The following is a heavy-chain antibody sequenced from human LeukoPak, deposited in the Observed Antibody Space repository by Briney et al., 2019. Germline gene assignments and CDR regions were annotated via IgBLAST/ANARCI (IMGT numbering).Heavy chain of an antibody. CDR1: GFTFSSYA. D-gene: IGHD2-2*01. V-gene: IGHV3-30-3*01. CDR2: ISYDGSNK. CDR3: ARQYCSSTSCSFDY. J-gene: IGHJ4*02. Sequence: HPGRSLRLSCAASGFTFSSYAMHWVRQAPGKGLEWVAVISYDGSNKYYADSVKGRFTISRDNSKNTLYLQMNSLRAEDTAVYYCARQYCSSTSCSFDYWGQGTLVTVSS.